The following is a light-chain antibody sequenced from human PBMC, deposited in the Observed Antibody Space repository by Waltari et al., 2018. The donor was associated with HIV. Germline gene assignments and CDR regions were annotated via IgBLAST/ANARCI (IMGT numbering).Light chain of an antibody. CDR1: SSDVGGYNP. Sequence: QSALTQPASVSGSPGQSITISCTGTSSDVGGYNPVSWYQQHPGKAPKLMIYEVSKRPAWVSNRFSGSKSGNTAYLTISGLQAEDEADYYCCAYAGSTTYVIFGGGTKLTVL. CDR3: CAYAGSTTYVI. J-gene: IGLJ2*01. V-gene: IGLV2-23*02. CDR2: EVS.